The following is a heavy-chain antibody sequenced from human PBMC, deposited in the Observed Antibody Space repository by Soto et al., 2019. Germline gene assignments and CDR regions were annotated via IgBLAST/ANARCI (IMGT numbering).Heavy chain of an antibody. D-gene: IGHD3-3*01. CDR1: GYTFTSYD. V-gene: IGHV1-8*01. J-gene: IGHJ6*02. CDR2: MNPNSGNT. Sequence: ASVKVSCKASGYTFTSYDINWVRQATGQGLEWMGWMNPNSGNTGYAQKFQGRVTMTRNTSISTAYMELSSLRSEDTAVYYCARGIWSGYYPYYYYGMDVWGQGTTVTVS. CDR3: ARGIWSGYYPYYYYGMDV.